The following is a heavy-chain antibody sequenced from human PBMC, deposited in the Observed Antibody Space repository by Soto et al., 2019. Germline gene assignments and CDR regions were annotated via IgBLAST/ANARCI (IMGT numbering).Heavy chain of an antibody. CDR2: INAGNGKT. J-gene: IGHJ4*02. CDR3: ARDMAPVYDFWSGYCPYY. Sequence: VKVSCKASGYSFTGYAMHWVRQAPGERLEWMGWINAGNGKTKYSQKFQGRVTITRDTSASTAHMEVSSLRSEDTAVYYCARDMAPVYDFWSGYCPYYWGQGTLVTVSS. D-gene: IGHD3-3*01. CDR1: GYSFTGYA. V-gene: IGHV1-3*01.